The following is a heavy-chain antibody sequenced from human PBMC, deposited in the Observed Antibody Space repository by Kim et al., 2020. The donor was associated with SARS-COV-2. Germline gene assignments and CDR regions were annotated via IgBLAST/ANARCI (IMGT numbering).Heavy chain of an antibody. Sequence: KFQGRVTMTRDTSISTAYMELSRLRSDDTAVYYCARTYYDFWSGYYGFDYWGQGTLVTVSS. D-gene: IGHD3-3*01. CDR3: ARTYYDFWSGYYGFDY. V-gene: IGHV1-2*02. J-gene: IGHJ4*02.